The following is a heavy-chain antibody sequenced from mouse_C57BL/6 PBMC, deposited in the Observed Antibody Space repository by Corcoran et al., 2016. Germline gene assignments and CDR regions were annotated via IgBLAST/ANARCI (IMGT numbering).Heavy chain of an antibody. D-gene: IGHD2-1*01. Sequence: VQLQQSGAELMKPGASVMLSCKATGYTFTGYWIEWVNQRPGHGLEWIGEINPNNGGTIYNQKFKGKATLTVDKSSSTAYMELRSLTSEDTAVYYCARLDGNRYFDVWGTGTTVTVSS. CDR2: INPNNGGT. J-gene: IGHJ1*03. CDR1: GYTFTGYW. CDR3: ARLDGNRYFDV. V-gene: IGHV1-18*01.